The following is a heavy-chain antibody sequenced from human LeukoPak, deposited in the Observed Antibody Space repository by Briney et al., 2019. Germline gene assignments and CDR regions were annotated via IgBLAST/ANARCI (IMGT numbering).Heavy chain of an antibody. CDR1: GFTFSSYS. V-gene: IGHV3-48*02. J-gene: IGHJ4*02. CDR3: ARDPAVTTISFDY. D-gene: IGHD4-17*01. Sequence: GGSLRLSCAASGFTFSSYSMNRVRQAPGEGLEWVSYISSSSSTIYYADSVKGRFTISRDNAKNSLCLQMNSLRDEDTAVYYCARDPAVTTISFDYWGQGTLVTVSS. CDR2: ISSSSSTI.